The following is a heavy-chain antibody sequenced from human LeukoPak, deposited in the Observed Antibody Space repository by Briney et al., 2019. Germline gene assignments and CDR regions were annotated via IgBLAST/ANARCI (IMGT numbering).Heavy chain of an antibody. J-gene: IGHJ5*02. CDR1: GYTFTSYY. Sequence: GASVKVSCKASGYTFTSYYLHWVRQAPGQGLEWMGIINPSGGSTSYAQKFQGRVTMTRDTSTSTVYMELSSVRSEDTAVYYCARGSGKGLQLRFLEWLTPNWFDPWGQGTLVTVSS. CDR2: INPSGGST. CDR3: ARGSGKGLQLRFLEWLTPNWFDP. D-gene: IGHD3-3*01. V-gene: IGHV1-46*01.